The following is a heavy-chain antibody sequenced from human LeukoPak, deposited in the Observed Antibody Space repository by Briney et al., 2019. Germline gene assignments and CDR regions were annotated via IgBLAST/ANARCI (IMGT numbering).Heavy chain of an antibody. CDR2: INPNSGGT. D-gene: IGHD2-15*01. CDR1: GYTFTGYY. V-gene: IGHV1-2*02. J-gene: IGHJ4*02. Sequence: ASVKVSFKASGYTFTGYYMHWVRQAPGQGLEWMGWINPNSGGTNYAQKFQGRVTMTRDTSISTAYMELSRLRSDDTAVYYCARAGYCSGGSCYDYWGQGTLVTVSS. CDR3: ARAGYCSGGSCYDY.